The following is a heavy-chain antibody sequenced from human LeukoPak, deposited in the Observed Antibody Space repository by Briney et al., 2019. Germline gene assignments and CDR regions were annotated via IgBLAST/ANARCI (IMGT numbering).Heavy chain of an antibody. D-gene: IGHD3-16*01. V-gene: IGHV3-21*01. J-gene: IGHJ4*02. Sequence: GGSLRLSCTATGFTFRNYSMNWVRQAPGKGLEWVSSISSSSSYIYYADSVKGQFSISRDNAKNSLYLQMNSLRAGDTAVYYCARGGLPYQYVWGSPSGDYWGQGTLVTVSS. CDR2: ISSSSSYI. CDR3: ARGGLPYQYVWGSPSGDY. CDR1: GFTFRNYS.